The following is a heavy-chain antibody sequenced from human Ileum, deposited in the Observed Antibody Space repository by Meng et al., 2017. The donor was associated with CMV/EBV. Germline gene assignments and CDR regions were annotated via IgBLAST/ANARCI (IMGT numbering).Heavy chain of an antibody. CDR3: ARGGYYDPYY. CDR1: GFTFSSYE. CDR2: IGNSGSPI. D-gene: IGHD3-22*01. J-gene: IGHJ4*02. V-gene: IGHV3-48*03. Sequence: GGSLRLSCAASGFTFSSYEMNWVRQAPGKGLEWVSYIGNSGSPIYYADSVKGRFTISRDNAKNSLYLQMSSLRAEDTAVYYCARGGYYDPYYWGQGTLGTVSS.